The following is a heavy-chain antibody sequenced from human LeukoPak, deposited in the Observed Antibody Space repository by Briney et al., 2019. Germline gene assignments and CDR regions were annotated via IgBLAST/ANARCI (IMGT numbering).Heavy chain of an antibody. CDR1: GFTVSSNY. V-gene: IGHV3-53*01. CDR2: IYSGGST. Sequence: QTGGSLRLSCAASGFTVSSNYMSWVRQAPGKGLEWVSVIYSGGSTYYADSVKGRFTISRHNSKNTLYLQMNSLRAEDTAVYYCARDSPTYYDSSGYNYWGQGTLVTVSS. J-gene: IGHJ4*02. D-gene: IGHD3-22*01. CDR3: ARDSPTYYDSSGYNY.